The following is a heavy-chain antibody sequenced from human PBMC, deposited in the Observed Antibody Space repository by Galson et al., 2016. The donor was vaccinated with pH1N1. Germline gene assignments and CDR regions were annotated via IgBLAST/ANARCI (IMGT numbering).Heavy chain of an antibody. Sequence: SVKVSCKASGYSVTRYYMHWVRQAPGQGLEWMGIIDPSDGTTTYSQKFRGGITMTRDTPTNSVYMELSSLTSDDTAVYYCARRYYFDYWGQGTLITVSS. CDR3: ARRYYFDY. CDR1: GYSVTRYY. V-gene: IGHV1-46*01. CDR2: IDPSDGTT. J-gene: IGHJ4*02.